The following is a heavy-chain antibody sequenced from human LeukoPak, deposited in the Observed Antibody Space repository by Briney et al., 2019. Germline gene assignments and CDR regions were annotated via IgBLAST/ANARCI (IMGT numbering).Heavy chain of an antibody. CDR1: GFTFSSYA. D-gene: IGHD7-27*01. Sequence: GGSLRLSCAAAGFTFSSYAMSWVRQAPGKGLEWVSAISGSDGNTYYADSVKGRFTVSRDNSKNTLFLQMNSLRAEDTAVYYCAKEGGLWVSAHWGDSWGRGTLVTVSS. J-gene: IGHJ4*02. CDR2: ISGSDGNT. CDR3: AKEGGLWVSAHWGDS. V-gene: IGHV3-23*01.